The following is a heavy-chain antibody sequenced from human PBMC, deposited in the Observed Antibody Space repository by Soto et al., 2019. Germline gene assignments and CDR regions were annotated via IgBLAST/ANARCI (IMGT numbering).Heavy chain of an antibody. CDR3: ARDLAYYYDSSGRIDAFDI. V-gene: IGHV3-21*01. Sequence: PGGSLRLSCAASGFTFSSYSMNWVRQAPGKGLEWVSSISSSSSYIYYADSVKGRFTISRDNAKNSLYLQMNSLRAEDTAVYHCARDLAYYYDSSGRIDAFDIWGQGTMVTVSS. CDR2: ISSSSSYI. D-gene: IGHD3-22*01. J-gene: IGHJ3*02. CDR1: GFTFSSYS.